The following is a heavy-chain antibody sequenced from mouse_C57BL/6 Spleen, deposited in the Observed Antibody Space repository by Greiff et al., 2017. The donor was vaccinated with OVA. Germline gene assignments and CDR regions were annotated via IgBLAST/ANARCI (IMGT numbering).Heavy chain of an antibody. CDR3: ARDYDGDAMDY. Sequence: EVQLVESGGGLVKPGGSLKLSCAASGFTFSSYTMSWVRQTPEKRLEWVATICGGGGNTYYPDSVKGRFTISRDNAKNTLYLQMSSLRSEDTALYYCARDYDGDAMDYWGQGTSVTVSS. J-gene: IGHJ4*01. CDR2: ICGGGGNT. CDR1: GFTFSSYT. V-gene: IGHV5-9*01. D-gene: IGHD2-4*01.